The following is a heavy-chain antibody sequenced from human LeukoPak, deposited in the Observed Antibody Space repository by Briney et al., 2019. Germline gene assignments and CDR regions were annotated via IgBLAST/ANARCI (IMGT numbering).Heavy chain of an antibody. J-gene: IGHJ5*02. V-gene: IGHV4-61*01. CDR1: GASVSSASY. CDR2: IYNGVNT. CDR3: ARSRAFNSGAFDP. D-gene: IGHD1-26*01. Sequence: SETLSLTCTVSGASVSSASYWSWIRQPPGKGVEWIAHIYNGVNTNYNPSLKSRVTISVDTSKNQFSLRLNSVTAAGTAVYYCARSRAFNSGAFDPWGQGSLVTVSS.